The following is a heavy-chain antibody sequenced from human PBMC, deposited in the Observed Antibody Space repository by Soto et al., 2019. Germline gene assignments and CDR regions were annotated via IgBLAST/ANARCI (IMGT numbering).Heavy chain of an antibody. V-gene: IGHV1-69*06. J-gene: IGHJ4*02. CDR1: GGTFSSYA. D-gene: IGHD3-22*01. Sequence: QVQLVQSGAEVKKPGSSVKVSCKASGGTFSSYAISWVRQAPGQGLEWMGGIIPIFGTANYAQKFQGRVTITADKSTSTADMELSSLRSEDTAVYYGARDRSDYYDSSGYYPYFDYWGQGTLVTVSS. CDR2: IIPIFGTA. CDR3: ARDRSDYYDSSGYYPYFDY.